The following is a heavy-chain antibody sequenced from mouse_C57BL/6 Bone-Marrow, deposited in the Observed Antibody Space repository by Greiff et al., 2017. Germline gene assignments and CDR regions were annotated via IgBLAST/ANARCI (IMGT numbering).Heavy chain of an antibody. J-gene: IGHJ3*01. CDR3: ASSGPYYDYAAWFAY. CDR2: IYPGDGDT. V-gene: IGHV1-80*01. Sequence: VQLQQSGAELVKPGASVKISCKASGYAFSSYWMNWVKQRPGKGLEWIGQIYPGDGDTNYNGKFKGKATLTADKSSSTAYLQLSSLTSEDSAVDFCASSGPYYDYAAWFAYWGQGTLVTVSA. CDR1: GYAFSSYW. D-gene: IGHD2-4*01.